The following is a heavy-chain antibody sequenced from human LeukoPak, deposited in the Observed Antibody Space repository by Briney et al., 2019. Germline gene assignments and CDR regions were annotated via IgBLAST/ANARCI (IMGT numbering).Heavy chain of an antibody. CDR2: INHSGST. CDR3: ARGLEVVITYDAFDI. J-gene: IGHJ3*02. D-gene: IGHD3-22*01. CDR1: GGSFSGYY. Sequence: SDTLSPTCAVYGGSFSGYYCRSIRQPPLNFPVSSGEINHSGSTNYNPSLKSRVTTSVDTSKNQFSLKLSSVTAADTAVYYCARGLEVVITYDAFDIWGQGTMVTVSS. V-gene: IGHV4-34*01.